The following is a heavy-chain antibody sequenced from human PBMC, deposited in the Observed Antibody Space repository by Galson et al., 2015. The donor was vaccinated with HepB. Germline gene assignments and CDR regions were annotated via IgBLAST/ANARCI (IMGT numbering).Heavy chain of an antibody. V-gene: IGHV5-51*01. Sequence: QSGAEVKKPGESLKLSCTASGYTFSSWWIGWVRQMPGKGLEWMGIIYPGDSVTRYSPSFQGQVTMSADKSISTAYLQWSSLKASDTAMYYCARLLAYGSGNDGAYYGMDVWGQGTTVAVSS. CDR3: ARLLAYGSGNDGAYYGMDV. D-gene: IGHD3-10*01. CDR1: GYTFSSWW. CDR2: IYPGDSVT. J-gene: IGHJ6*02.